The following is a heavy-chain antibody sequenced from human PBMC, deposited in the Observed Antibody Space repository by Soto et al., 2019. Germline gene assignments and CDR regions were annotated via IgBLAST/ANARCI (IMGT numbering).Heavy chain of an antibody. J-gene: IGHJ6*02. Sequence: SVKVSCKASGGTFSSYAISWVRQAPGQGLEWMGGIIPIFGTANYAQKFQGRVTITADESTSTAYMELSSLRSEDTAVYYCARDDKASSTSNHLWDYYYGMDVWGQGTTVTVYS. V-gene: IGHV1-69*13. CDR1: GGTFSSYA. CDR3: ARDDKASSTSNHLWDYYYGMDV. CDR2: IIPIFGTA. D-gene: IGHD2-2*01.